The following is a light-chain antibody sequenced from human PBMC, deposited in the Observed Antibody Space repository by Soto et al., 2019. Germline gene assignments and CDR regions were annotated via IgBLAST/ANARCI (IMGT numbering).Light chain of an antibody. CDR1: SSDVGGYNY. J-gene: IGLJ3*02. V-gene: IGLV2-14*01. CDR3: SSYTSSSTWV. CDR2: EVS. Sequence: QSALTQPASVSGSPGQSITISCTGTSSDVGGYNYVSWYRQHPGKAPKLMIFEVSYRPSGVSNRFSGSKSANTASLTISGLQAEDEAEYYCSSYTSSSTWVFGGGTKLTVL.